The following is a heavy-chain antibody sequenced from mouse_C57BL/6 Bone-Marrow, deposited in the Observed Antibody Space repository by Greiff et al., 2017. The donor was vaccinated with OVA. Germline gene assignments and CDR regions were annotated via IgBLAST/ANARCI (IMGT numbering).Heavy chain of an antibody. CDR2: IDPENGDT. J-gene: IGHJ2*01. Sequence: VQLQQSGAELVRPGASVKLSCTASGFNIKDDYMHWVKQRPEQGLEWIGWIDPENGDTEYASKFQGKATITADTSSNTAYLQLSSLTSEDTAVYYCTTRLNYFDDWGQGTTLTVSS. CDR1: GFNIKDDY. D-gene: IGHD3-2*02. V-gene: IGHV14-4*01. CDR3: TTRLNYFDD.